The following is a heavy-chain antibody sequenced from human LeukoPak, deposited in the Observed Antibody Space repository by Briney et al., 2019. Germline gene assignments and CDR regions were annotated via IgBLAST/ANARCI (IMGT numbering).Heavy chain of an antibody. CDR3: ARGCITMIVGGAYYYYYYMDV. V-gene: IGHV1-46*01. Sequence: GASVKVSCKASGYTFTSYYMHWVRQAPGQGLEWMGIINPSGGSTSYAQKFQGRVTMTRDTSTSTVYMELSSLRSEDTAVYYCARGCITMIVGGAYYYYYYMDVWGKGTTVTISS. CDR2: INPSGGST. J-gene: IGHJ6*03. D-gene: IGHD3-22*01. CDR1: GYTFTSYY.